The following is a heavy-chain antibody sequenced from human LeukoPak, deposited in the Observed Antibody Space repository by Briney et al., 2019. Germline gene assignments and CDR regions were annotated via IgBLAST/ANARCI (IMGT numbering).Heavy chain of an antibody. CDR3: AKDDCSSTSCYTANWFDP. J-gene: IGHJ5*02. V-gene: IGHV3-23*01. CDR2: ISGSGGNT. D-gene: IGHD2-2*02. Sequence: GGSLRLSCSASGFTFDSYAMSWVRQAPGKGLEWVSGISGSGGNTYYADSVKGRFTISRDNSKNTLYLQMNSLRAEDTAVYYCAKDDCSSTSCYTANWFDPWGQGTLVTVSS. CDR1: GFTFDSYA.